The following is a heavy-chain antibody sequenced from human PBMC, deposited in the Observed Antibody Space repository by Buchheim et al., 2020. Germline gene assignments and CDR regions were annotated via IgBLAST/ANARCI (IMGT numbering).Heavy chain of an antibody. CDR1: GFTFSSYG. V-gene: IGHV3-30*18. CDR3: AKALYYYGSGSYYNVMYYGMDV. J-gene: IGHJ6*02. CDR2: ISYDGSNK. Sequence: QVQLVESGGGVVQPGRSLRLSCAASGFTFSSYGMHWVRQASGKGLEWVAVISYDGSNKYYADSVKGRFTISRDNSKNTLYLQMNSLRAEDTAVYYCAKALYYYGSGSYYNVMYYGMDVWGQGTT. D-gene: IGHD3-10*01.